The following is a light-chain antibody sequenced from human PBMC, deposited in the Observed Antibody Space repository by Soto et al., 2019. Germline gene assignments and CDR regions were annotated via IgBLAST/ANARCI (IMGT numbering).Light chain of an antibody. J-gene: IGKJ1*01. CDR3: QQRIDWPWT. CDR2: DTS. CDR1: QSVAGY. Sequence: EIVLTQSPATLSLSPGEGAALSCRASQSVAGYLAWYQHKPGQAPRLLIYDTSNRATGIPARFSGSGSGTDFTHTISSLEPEDFAVYYCQQRIDWPWTFGQGTKVEVK. V-gene: IGKV3-11*01.